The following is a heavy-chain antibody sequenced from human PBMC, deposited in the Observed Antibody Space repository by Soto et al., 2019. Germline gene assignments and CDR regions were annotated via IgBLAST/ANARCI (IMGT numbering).Heavy chain of an antibody. Sequence: QVQLQESGPGLVKPSQTLSLTCTVSGGSISSGGYYWSWIRQHPGKGLEWIGYIYYSGSTYYNPSLKSRVNISVDTSKNQFSLKLSSVTAADTAVYYCARDRGGSGSSHSDYYYGMDVWGQGTTVTVSS. CDR2: IYYSGST. V-gene: IGHV4-31*03. J-gene: IGHJ6*02. CDR1: GGSISSGGYY. CDR3: ARDRGGSGSSHSDYYYGMDV. D-gene: IGHD3-10*01.